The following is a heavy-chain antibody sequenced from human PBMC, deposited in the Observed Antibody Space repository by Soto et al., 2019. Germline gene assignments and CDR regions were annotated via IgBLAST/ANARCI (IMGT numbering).Heavy chain of an antibody. CDR2: ISSGSDYI. J-gene: IGHJ5*02. CDR1: RFTFSTYS. V-gene: IGHV3-21*01. D-gene: IGHD2-15*01. CDR3: ARHAVVGPAGATNWFDP. Sequence: EVQLVESGGGLVKPGGSLRLSCAASRFTFSTYSMNWVRQAPGKGLEWVSSISSGSDYIYYADSVKGRFTISRDNAENSLYLQMNSLRAEDTAGYYCARHAVVGPAGATNWFDPWGQGTLVTVSS.